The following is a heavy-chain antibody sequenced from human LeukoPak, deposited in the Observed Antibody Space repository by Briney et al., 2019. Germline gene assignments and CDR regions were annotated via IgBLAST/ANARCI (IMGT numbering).Heavy chain of an antibody. CDR3: VRTIPDCTNGVCYSFDY. D-gene: IGHD2-8*01. V-gene: IGHV3-72*01. CDR2: IRSKGNSYTT. Sequence: PGGSLRLSCVVSGFTLSDHYMDWVRQAPGKGLEWVGRIRSKGNSYTTEYAASVKGRFTISRDDSKNSLYLQMNSLKTEDTAVYYCVRTIPDCTNGVCYSFDYWGQGTLVTVSS. CDR1: GFTLSDHY. J-gene: IGHJ4*02.